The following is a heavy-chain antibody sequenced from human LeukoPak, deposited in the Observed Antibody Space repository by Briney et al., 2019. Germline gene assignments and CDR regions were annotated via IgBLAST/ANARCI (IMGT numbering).Heavy chain of an antibody. CDR3: ARARITMVRGVIIDY. CDR1: GGSFSGYY. J-gene: IGHJ4*02. CDR2: INHSGST. Sequence: PSETLSLTCAVYGGSFSGYYWSWIRQPPGKGLEWIGEINHSGSTNYNPSLKSRVTISVDTSKNQLSLKLSSVTAADTAVYYCARARITMVRGVIIDYWGQGTLVTVSS. D-gene: IGHD3-10*01. V-gene: IGHV4-34*01.